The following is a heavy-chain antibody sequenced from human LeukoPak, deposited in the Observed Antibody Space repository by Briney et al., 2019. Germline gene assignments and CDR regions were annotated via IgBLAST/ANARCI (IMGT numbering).Heavy chain of an antibody. J-gene: IGHJ4*02. V-gene: IGHV1-46*01. Sequence: ASVKVSCKASGYTFTSYYMHWVRQAPGQGLEWMGIINPSGGSTSYAQKFQGRVTMTRDTSTSTVYMELSSLRSEDTAVYYCARDAPVVRGVIIAFDYWGLGTLVTVSS. D-gene: IGHD3-10*01. CDR1: GYTFTSYY. CDR3: ARDAPVVRGVIIAFDY. CDR2: INPSGGST.